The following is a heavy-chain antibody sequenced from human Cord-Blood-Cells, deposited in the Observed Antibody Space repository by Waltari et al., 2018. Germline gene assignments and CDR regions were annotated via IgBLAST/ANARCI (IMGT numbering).Heavy chain of an antibody. CDR2: INPNSGGT. Sequence: QVQLVQTGAEVKKPVASVKVSFNASGYTVTRYYMPWARQAPGQGLEWMGWINPNSGGTNYAQKFQGRVTMTRDTSISTAYMELSRLRSDDTAVYYCAKVAATANWFDPWGQGTLVTVSS. CDR3: AKVAATANWFDP. J-gene: IGHJ5*02. CDR1: GYTVTRYY. V-gene: IGHV1-2*02. D-gene: IGHD2-15*01.